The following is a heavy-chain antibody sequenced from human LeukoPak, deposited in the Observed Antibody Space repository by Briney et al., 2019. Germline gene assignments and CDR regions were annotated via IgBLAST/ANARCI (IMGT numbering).Heavy chain of an antibody. CDR3: ARLRAGRSSPSLWTDLDY. J-gene: IGHJ4*02. D-gene: IGHD6-6*01. CDR1: GYSFTIYR. CDR2: IYPGDSDT. V-gene: IGHV5-51*07. Sequence: GEALKISCKGSGYSFTIYRIGWVHQMPGKGLEWLGIIYPGDSDTRYSPSFQGQVTISADKSISTAYLQWSSLKTSDTAMYYCARLRAGRSSPSLWTDLDYWGQATLVTVSS.